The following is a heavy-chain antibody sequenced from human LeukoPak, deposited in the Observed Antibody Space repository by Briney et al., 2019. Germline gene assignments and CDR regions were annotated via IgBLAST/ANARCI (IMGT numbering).Heavy chain of an antibody. CDR3: AKENMYYGSGGAFDY. V-gene: IGHV3-30*18. Sequence: PGGSLRLSCAASGFTFSSYGMHWVRQAPGKGLEWVAVISYDGSNKYYADSVKGRFTISRDNSKNTLYLQMNSLRAEDTAVYYCAKENMYYGSGGAFDYWGQGTLVTVSS. CDR1: GFTFSSYG. CDR2: ISYDGSNK. D-gene: IGHD3-10*01. J-gene: IGHJ4*02.